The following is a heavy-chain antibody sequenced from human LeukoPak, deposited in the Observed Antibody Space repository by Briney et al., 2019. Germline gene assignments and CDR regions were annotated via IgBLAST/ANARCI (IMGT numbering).Heavy chain of an antibody. J-gene: IGHJ4*02. V-gene: IGHV3-21*01. CDR3: ARVVTPRGYLDY. CDR1: GFTFSSYS. Sequence: GGSLRLSCAASGFTFSSYSMNWVRQAPGKGLEWVSSISSSSSYIYYADSVKGRFTISGDNAKNSLYLQMNSLRAEDTAVYYCARVVTPRGYLDYWGQGTLVTVSS. CDR2: ISSSSSYI. D-gene: IGHD4-23*01.